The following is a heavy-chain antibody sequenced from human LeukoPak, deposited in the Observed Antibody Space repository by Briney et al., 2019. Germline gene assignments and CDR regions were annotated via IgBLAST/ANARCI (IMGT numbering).Heavy chain of an antibody. CDR1: GDSISGYY. Sequence: PSETLSLTCTVSGDSISGYYWSWIRQPPGKGLEWIAYIYYSGSTHYNPSLKSRVIISVDTSKNQFSLKLYSVTAADTAVYYCARDGGGSLYGMDVWGQGTTVTVSS. CDR2: IYYSGST. V-gene: IGHV4-59*12. CDR3: ARDGGGSLYGMDV. J-gene: IGHJ6*02. D-gene: IGHD2-15*01.